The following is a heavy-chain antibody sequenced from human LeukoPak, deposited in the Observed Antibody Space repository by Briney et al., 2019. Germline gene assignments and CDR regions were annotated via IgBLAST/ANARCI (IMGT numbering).Heavy chain of an antibody. D-gene: IGHD3-3*01. Sequence: GGSLRLSCAASGFTFSSYSMNWVRQAPGKGLEWVSSISSSSSYIYYADSVKGRFTISRDNAKNSLYLQMNSLRAEDTAVYYCARENYDSWSGYYPNWFDPWGQGTLVTVSS. CDR1: GFTFSSYS. CDR2: ISSSSSYI. CDR3: ARENYDSWSGYYPNWFDP. V-gene: IGHV3-21*01. J-gene: IGHJ5*02.